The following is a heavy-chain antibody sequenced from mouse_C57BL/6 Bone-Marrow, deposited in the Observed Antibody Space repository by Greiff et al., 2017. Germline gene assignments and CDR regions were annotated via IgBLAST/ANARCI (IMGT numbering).Heavy chain of an antibody. J-gene: IGHJ4*01. CDR2: ISSGSSTI. CDR1: GFTFSDYG. CDR3: ARDYYDTAMDY. Sequence: EVKLMESGGGLVKPGGSLKLSCAASGFTFSDYGMHWVRQAPEKGLEWVAYISSGSSTIYYADTVKGRFTISRDNAKNTLFLQMTSLRSEDTALYYCARDYYDTAMDYWGQGTSVTVSS. V-gene: IGHV5-17*01. D-gene: IGHD2-4*01.